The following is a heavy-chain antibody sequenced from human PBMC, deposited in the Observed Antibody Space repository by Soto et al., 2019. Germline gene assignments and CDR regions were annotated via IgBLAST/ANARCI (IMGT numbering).Heavy chain of an antibody. CDR3: ARWPQLEPRFDY. CDR2: IYYSGST. Sequence: QVQLQESGPGLVKPSQTLSLTCTVSGGSISSGGYYWSWIRQHPGKGLEWIGYIYYSGSTYYNPSIKSRVTRSVDPSKNQFALKLSSVTAADTAVYYCARWPQLEPRFDYWGQGTLVTVSS. D-gene: IGHD1-1*01. J-gene: IGHJ4*02. V-gene: IGHV4-31*03. CDR1: GGSISSGGYY.